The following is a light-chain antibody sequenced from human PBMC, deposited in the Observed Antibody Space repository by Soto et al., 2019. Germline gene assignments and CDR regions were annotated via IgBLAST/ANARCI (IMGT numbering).Light chain of an antibody. CDR3: AAWDDSLNVV. CDR1: SSNIGSNT. Sequence: QSVLTRPPSASGTPGQRVTISFFGSSSNIGSNTVNWYQQLPGTAPKLLIYSNNQRPSGVPDRFSGSKSGTSASLAISGLQSEDEADYYCAAWDDSLNVVFGGGTKVTVL. V-gene: IGLV1-44*01. CDR2: SNN. J-gene: IGLJ2*01.